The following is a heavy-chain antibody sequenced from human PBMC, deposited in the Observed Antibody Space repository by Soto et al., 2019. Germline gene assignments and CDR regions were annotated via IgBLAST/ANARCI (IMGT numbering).Heavy chain of an antibody. CDR2: ISYDGSNK. V-gene: IGHV3-30-3*01. J-gene: IGHJ6*02. Sequence: QVQLVESGGGVVQPGRSLRLSCAASGFTFSSYAMHWVRQAPGKGLEWVAVISYDGSNKYYADSVKGRFTISRDNSKNTLYLQMNSLRAEDTAVYYCAREQRDCSSTSCINYYYYGMDVWGQGTTVTVSS. CDR1: GFTFSSYA. CDR3: AREQRDCSSTSCINYYYYGMDV. D-gene: IGHD2-2*01.